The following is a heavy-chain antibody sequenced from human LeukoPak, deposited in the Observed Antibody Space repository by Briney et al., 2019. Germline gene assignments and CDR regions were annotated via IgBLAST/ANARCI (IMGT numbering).Heavy chain of an antibody. CDR3: AKDGGYDSSGYCDY. Sequence: GGSLRLSCAASGFTFSSYWMHWVRQAPGKGLEWVAVISYDGSNKYYADSVKGRFTISRDNSKNTLYLQMNSLRAEDTAVYYCAKDGGYDSSGYCDYWGQGTLVTVSS. CDR1: GFTFSSYW. V-gene: IGHV3-30*18. J-gene: IGHJ4*02. CDR2: ISYDGSNK. D-gene: IGHD3-22*01.